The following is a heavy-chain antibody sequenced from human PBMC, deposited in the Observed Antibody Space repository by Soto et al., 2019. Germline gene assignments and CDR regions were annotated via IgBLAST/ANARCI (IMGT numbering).Heavy chain of an antibody. V-gene: IGHV3-53*01. CDR3: ARGRLYDSWSGYYPAYYFDY. D-gene: IGHD3-3*01. J-gene: IGHJ4*02. Sequence: EVQLVESGGGLIQPGGSLRLSCAASGFIVSDNYMTWVRQAPGKGLQGVSGMYRGGSTYYADSVKGRFTTSRDNSKNTLYLQMSSLGAEDTAVYYCARGRLYDSWSGYYPAYYFDYWGQGTLVTVSS. CDR2: MYRGGST. CDR1: GFIVSDNY.